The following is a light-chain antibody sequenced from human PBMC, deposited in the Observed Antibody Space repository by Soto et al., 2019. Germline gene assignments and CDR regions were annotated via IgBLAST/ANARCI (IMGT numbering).Light chain of an antibody. V-gene: IGKV1-39*01. Sequence: DIQMTQPPTSLSASVGDRVTISCRASQRIGTYLAWYQQKPGKAPRLLISGASSVQSGVPPRFSGSGSATDFILTISSLRLEDIATYYCQQTASAPPWTFGQGTKVDIK. CDR1: QRIGTY. J-gene: IGKJ1*01. CDR2: GAS. CDR3: QQTASAPPWT.